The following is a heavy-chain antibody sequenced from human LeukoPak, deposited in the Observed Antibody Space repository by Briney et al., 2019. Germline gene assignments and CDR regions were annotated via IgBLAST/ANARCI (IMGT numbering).Heavy chain of an antibody. D-gene: IGHD2-2*01. J-gene: IGHJ4*02. CDR1: GLTFSDYS. Sequence: GGSLRLSGAASGLTFSDYSMNWVRQAPGKGLEWVSSISDDSNYIYYADSVKGRFTISRDNAKNSLYLQMNSLRAEDTAVYYCANHLACGSTSCPSFDYWGQGTLVTVSS. CDR2: ISDDSNYI. V-gene: IGHV3-21*01. CDR3: ANHLACGSTSCPSFDY.